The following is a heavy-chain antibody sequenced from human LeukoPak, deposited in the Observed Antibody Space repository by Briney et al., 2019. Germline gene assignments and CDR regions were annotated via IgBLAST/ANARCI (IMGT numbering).Heavy chain of an antibody. CDR3: ARIYGDYSTWAFDI. Sequence: SETLSLTCTVSGGSISSYYWSWIRQPPGKRLEWIGYIYYSGSTNYNPSLKSRVTISVDTSKNQFSLKLSSVTAADTAVYYCARIYGDYSTWAFDIWGQGTMVTVSS. V-gene: IGHV4-59*01. J-gene: IGHJ3*02. CDR2: IYYSGST. D-gene: IGHD4-17*01. CDR1: GGSISSYY.